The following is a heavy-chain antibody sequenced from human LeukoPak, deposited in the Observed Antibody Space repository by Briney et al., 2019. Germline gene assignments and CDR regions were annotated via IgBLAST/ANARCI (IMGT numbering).Heavy chain of an antibody. D-gene: IGHD2-15*01. Sequence: SVKVSCKASGGTFSSFDLCWVRQVPGQGLEWMGMIIPFVGTTYYAQKFQGRVTITADESTSTAYMELSSLRTEDTAVYYCARSVRCGGSCYSHFDYWGQGTLVTVSS. CDR1: GGTFSSFD. V-gene: IGHV1-69*11. J-gene: IGHJ4*02. CDR2: IIPFVGTT. CDR3: ARSVRCGGSCYSHFDY.